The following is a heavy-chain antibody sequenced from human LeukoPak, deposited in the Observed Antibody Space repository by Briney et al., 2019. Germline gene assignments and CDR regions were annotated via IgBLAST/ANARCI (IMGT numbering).Heavy chain of an antibody. V-gene: IGHV3-48*03. CDR2: ISSSGSTI. J-gene: IGHJ4*02. Sequence: GGSLRLSCAASGFTFSSYEMNWVRQAPGKGLEWVSYISSSGSTIYYADSVKGRFTISRDNAKNSLYLQMNSLRAEDTAVYYCARGVKGIHQFDYWGQGTLVTVSS. CDR1: GFTFSSYE. CDR3: ARGVKGIHQFDY. D-gene: IGHD3-10*01.